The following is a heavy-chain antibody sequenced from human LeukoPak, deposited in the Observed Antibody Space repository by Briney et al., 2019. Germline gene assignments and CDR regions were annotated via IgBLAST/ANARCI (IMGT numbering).Heavy chain of an antibody. J-gene: IGHJ5*02. D-gene: IGHD6-19*01. CDR2: INPNIGGT. CDR3: ARGYISNWDNWFCP. CDR1: VYTFTGYY. Sequence: ASVKVSCKASVYTFTGYYMHWVRQAPGQGLEWMGRINPNIGGTIYAQKFQGRVTMTRDTSISTAYMELSSLRSDDTAVYYCARGYISNWDNWFCPWDQGTPVTVSS. V-gene: IGHV1-2*06.